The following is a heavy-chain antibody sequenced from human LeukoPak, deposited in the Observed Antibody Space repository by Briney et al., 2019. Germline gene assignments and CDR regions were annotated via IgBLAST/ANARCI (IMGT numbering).Heavy chain of an antibody. Sequence: PGGSLRLSCAVSGFTFSTYTMNWVRQAPGKGLEWVSYITGTSSTIYYAASVKGRSTVSRDNARNSLYLQMNSLRAEDTAVYYCASSDYWGQGTLVTVSS. V-gene: IGHV3-48*01. J-gene: IGHJ4*02. CDR2: ITGTSSTI. CDR3: ASSDY. CDR1: GFTFSTYT.